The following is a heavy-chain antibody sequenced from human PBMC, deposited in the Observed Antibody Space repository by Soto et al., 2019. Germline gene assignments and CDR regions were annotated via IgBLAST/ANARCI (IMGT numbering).Heavy chain of an antibody. CDR1: GFTFSSYA. V-gene: IGHV3-23*01. CDR2: FSGGRDTT. D-gene: IGHD2-21*01. CDR3: AKATSATCTGSICYSFDY. J-gene: IGHJ4*02. Sequence: VGSLRLSCVASGFTFSSYAMSWVRQAPGQRLEWVATFSGGRDTTWHADSVKGRFTVSRDSSKNALSLQMNGLRPEDTALYYCAKATSATCTGSICYSFDYWGQGTLVTVSS.